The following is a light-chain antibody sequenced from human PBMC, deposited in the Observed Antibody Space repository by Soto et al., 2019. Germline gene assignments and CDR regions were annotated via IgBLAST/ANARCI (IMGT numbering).Light chain of an antibody. J-gene: IGKJ4*01. CDR2: GAS. CDR1: QSVSSN. Sequence: EIVMTQSPATLSLSPGERATLSCRASQSVSSNLAWYQQKPGQAPRLLIYGASTRATGVPARFSGSGSGTEFTLTINTLQSEDFVVYYCQQYDNWPPLTFGGGTKVDI. V-gene: IGKV3-15*01. CDR3: QQYDNWPPLT.